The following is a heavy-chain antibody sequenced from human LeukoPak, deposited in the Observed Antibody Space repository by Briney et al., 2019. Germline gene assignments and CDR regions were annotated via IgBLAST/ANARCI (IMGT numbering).Heavy chain of an antibody. CDR3: AYQLLWNDYYYYGMDV. CDR1: GYTFFYYG. Sequence: ASVKVSCKASGYTFFYYGLSWVRQAPGQGLEWMGWINPNSGGTNYAQKFQGRVTMTRDTSISTAYMELSRLRSDDTAVYYCAYQLLWNDYYYYGMDVWGQGTTVTVSS. CDR2: INPNSGGT. V-gene: IGHV1-2*02. D-gene: IGHD2-2*01. J-gene: IGHJ6*02.